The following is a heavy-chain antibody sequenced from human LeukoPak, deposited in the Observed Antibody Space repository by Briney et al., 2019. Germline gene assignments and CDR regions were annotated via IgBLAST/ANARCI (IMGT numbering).Heavy chain of an antibody. CDR2: IKQDGSEK. V-gene: IGHV3-7*01. CDR1: GFSFSSYW. Sequence: GGSLRLSCAASGFSFSSYWMTWVRQAPGKGLEWVANIKQDGSEKYYVDSVKGRFTISRDNAKNLLYLQMNSLRAEDTAVYHCVNSIAPASWGQGTLVTVSS. CDR3: VNSIAPAS. J-gene: IGHJ5*02. D-gene: IGHD6-6*01.